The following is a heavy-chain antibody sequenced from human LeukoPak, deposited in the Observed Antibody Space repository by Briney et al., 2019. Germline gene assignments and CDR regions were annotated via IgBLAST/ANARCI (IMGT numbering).Heavy chain of an antibody. Sequence: ASVKVSCTASGYTFTSYDINWVRQATGQGLEWMGWINPNSGNTGYAQKFQGRVTMTRNTSISTAYMELSSLRSEDTAVYYCARGSGVSYYYGSGSSDFDYWGQGNLVTVSS. CDR2: INPNSGNT. CDR3: ARGSGVSYYYGSGSSDFDY. CDR1: GYTFTSYD. J-gene: IGHJ4*02. V-gene: IGHV1-8*01. D-gene: IGHD3-10*01.